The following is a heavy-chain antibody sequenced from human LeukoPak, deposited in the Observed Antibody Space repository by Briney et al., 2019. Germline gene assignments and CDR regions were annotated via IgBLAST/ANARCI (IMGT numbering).Heavy chain of an antibody. V-gene: IGHV3-53*01. CDR1: GFTVSTNY. J-gene: IGHJ4*02. Sequence: GGLRLSCAASGFTVSTNYMSWVRQAPEKGLEWVSIIYDSGTTYYADSVKGRFTISRDNSKNTLYLQMNSLRAEDTAVYYCARWHTSDNNYYYDYWGQGTLVTVSS. D-gene: IGHD3-10*01. CDR3: ARWHTSDNNYYYDY. CDR2: IYDSGTT.